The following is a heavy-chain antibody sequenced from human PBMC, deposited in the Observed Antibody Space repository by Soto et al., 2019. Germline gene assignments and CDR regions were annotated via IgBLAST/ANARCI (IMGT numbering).Heavy chain of an antibody. D-gene: IGHD4-4*01. CDR3: ARRYSNYRRDWFDP. CDR1: GGSISSSSYY. Sequence: SETLSLTCTVSGGSISSSSYYWGWIRQPPGKGLEWIGSIYYSGSTYYNPSLKSRVTISVDTSKNQFSLKLSSVTAADTAVYYCARRYSNYRRDWFDPWGQGTLVTVSS. J-gene: IGHJ5*02. V-gene: IGHV4-39*01. CDR2: IYYSGST.